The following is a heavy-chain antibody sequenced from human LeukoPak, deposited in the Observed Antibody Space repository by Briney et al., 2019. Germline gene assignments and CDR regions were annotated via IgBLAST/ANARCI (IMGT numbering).Heavy chain of an antibody. D-gene: IGHD4-17*01. CDR1: GYSFTSYW. Sequence: GESPKISCKGSGYSFTSYWIGWVRQMPGKGPEWMGIIYPGDSDARYSPSFQGQVTISADKSISTAYLQWSSLKASDTAMYYCARSAVTRGYYYGMDVWGQGTTVTVSS. CDR3: ARSAVTRGYYYGMDV. V-gene: IGHV5-51*01. J-gene: IGHJ6*02. CDR2: IYPGDSDA.